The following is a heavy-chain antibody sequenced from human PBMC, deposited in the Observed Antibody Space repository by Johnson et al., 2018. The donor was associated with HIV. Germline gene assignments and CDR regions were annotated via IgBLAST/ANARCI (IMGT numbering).Heavy chain of an antibody. CDR3: ARDRGLDAFDI. D-gene: IGHD3-10*01. J-gene: IGHJ3*02. CDR2: ISTSGSTT. CDR1: GFNLSDYY. Sequence: QVQLVESGGGLVKPGGSLRLSCAASGFNLSDYYMSWIRQAPGKGLECVSYISTSGSTTYYVDSVKGRFTISRDNAKNSLDLQMNNLRVEDTALYYCARDRGLDAFDIWGQGTMVTVSS. V-gene: IGHV3-11*04.